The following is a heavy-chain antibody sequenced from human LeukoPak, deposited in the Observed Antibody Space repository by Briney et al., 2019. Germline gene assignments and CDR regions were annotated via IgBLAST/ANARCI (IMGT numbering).Heavy chain of an antibody. Sequence: GGSLRLSCAASGFTFSSYAMHWVRQAPGKGLEWVAVILYDGSNKYYADSVKGRFTISRDNSKNTLYLQMNSLRAEDTAVYYCARRSARVAATGPFDYWGQGTLVTVSS. CDR2: ILYDGSNK. V-gene: IGHV3-30*04. D-gene: IGHD2-15*01. CDR1: GFTFSSYA. CDR3: ARRSARVAATGPFDY. J-gene: IGHJ4*02.